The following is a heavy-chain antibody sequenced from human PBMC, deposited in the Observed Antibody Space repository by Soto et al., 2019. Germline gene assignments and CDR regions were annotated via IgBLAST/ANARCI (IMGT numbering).Heavy chain of an antibody. V-gene: IGHV4-61*01. CDR1: GGSVSSGSYY. J-gene: IGHJ5*02. CDR3: ASSSGWGRWFDP. CDR2: IYYSGST. D-gene: IGHD6-19*01. Sequence: SETLSLTCTVSGGSVSSGSYYWSWIRQPPGKGLEWIGYIYYSGSTNYNPSLKSRVTISVDTSKNQFSLKLSSVTAADTAVYYCASSSGWGRWFDPWGQGTLVTVSS.